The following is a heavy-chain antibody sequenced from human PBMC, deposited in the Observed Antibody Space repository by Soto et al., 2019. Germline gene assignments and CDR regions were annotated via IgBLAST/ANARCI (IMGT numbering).Heavy chain of an antibody. V-gene: IGHV3-33*06. J-gene: IGHJ4*02. CDR2: IWYDGSNK. D-gene: IGHD4-17*01. Sequence: GGSLRLSCAASGFTFSSYGMHWVRQAPGKGLEWVAVIWYDGSNKYYADSVKGRFTISRDNSKNTRYLQMNSLRAGETAVYYCAKENDYGDYVGHLDPLSLDYWGQGTLVTVSS. CDR1: GFTFSSYG. CDR3: AKENDYGDYVGHLDPLSLDY.